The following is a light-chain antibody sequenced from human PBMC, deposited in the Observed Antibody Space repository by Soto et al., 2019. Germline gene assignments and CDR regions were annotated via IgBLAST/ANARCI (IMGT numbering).Light chain of an antibody. CDR1: SSDSDVNDYKF. V-gene: IGLV2-11*01. CDR3: CSYAGTYSYV. Sequence: LTQPRSVSGSPGQSVTISCTGTSSDSDVNDYKFFSWYQQHPGKAPKLIIFDVSERPSGVPDRFSASKSGNTASLSISGLQAEDEADYYCCSYAGTYSYVFGSGTKVTV. J-gene: IGLJ1*01. CDR2: DVS.